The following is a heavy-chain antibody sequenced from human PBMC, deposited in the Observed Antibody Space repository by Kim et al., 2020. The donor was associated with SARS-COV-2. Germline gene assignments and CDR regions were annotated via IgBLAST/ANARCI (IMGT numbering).Heavy chain of an antibody. J-gene: IGHJ4*02. D-gene: IGHD3-3*02. V-gene: IGHV3-72*01. CDR3: VVWISRVVS. CDR2: TRSKANSYVT. Sequence: LSLTCATSGFTFSDHYMDWVRQTPGKGLEWLGRTRSKANSYVTEYAASVKGRFTISRDDLKSSLYLQMNSLRTDDTAVYYCVVWISRVVSWGQGTLVTVSS. CDR1: GFTFSDHY.